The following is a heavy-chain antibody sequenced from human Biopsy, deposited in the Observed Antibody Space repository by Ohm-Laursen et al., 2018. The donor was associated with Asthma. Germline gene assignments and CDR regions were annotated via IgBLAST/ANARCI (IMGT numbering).Heavy chain of an antibody. D-gene: IGHD5-12*01. Sequence: SDTLSLTCTVSGASIRGSGSYWAWIRQAPGKGPEWIGTTHYSGSTFYKPSLRSRVPMSLDTSTNQFSLRRRSVTATDTAVYYCASPVNRAFGGYEWAAVFDYWGQGILVTVSS. CDR3: ASPVNRAFGGYEWAAVFDY. CDR1: GASIRGSGSY. J-gene: IGHJ4*02. CDR2: THYSGST. V-gene: IGHV4-39*01.